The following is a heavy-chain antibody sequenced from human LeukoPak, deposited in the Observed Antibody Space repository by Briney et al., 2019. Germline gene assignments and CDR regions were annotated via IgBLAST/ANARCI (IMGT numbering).Heavy chain of an antibody. CDR2: ISGSGGST. D-gene: IGHD3-10*01. CDR1: GFTFSSYA. Sequence: GGSLRLSCAASGFTFSSYAMSWVRQAPGKGLEWVSAISGSGGSTYYADSVKGRFTISRDNSKNTLYLQMNSVRAEDTAVYYCAKRSYYYGSGSYIFDYWGQGTLVTVSS. CDR3: AKRSYYYGSGSYIFDY. J-gene: IGHJ4*02. V-gene: IGHV3-23*01.